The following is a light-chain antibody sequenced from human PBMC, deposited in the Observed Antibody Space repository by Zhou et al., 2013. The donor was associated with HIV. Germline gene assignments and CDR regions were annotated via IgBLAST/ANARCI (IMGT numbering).Light chain of an antibody. V-gene: IGKV3-11*02. CDR1: QSVRSY. CDR2: DAS. CDR3: QQYGSSPTT. J-gene: IGKJ4*01. Sequence: EIVLTQSPATLSLSPGERATLSCTASQSVRSYLAWYQQKPGQAPRLLIFDASNRATGIPARFSGSGSGRDFTLTISRLEPDDFAVYYCQQYGSSPTTFGGGTKVEIK.